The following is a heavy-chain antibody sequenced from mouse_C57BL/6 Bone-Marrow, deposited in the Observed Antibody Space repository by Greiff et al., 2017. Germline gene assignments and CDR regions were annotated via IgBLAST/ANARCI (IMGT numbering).Heavy chain of an antibody. CDR3: ARQLRLRGGFAY. V-gene: IGHV3-6*01. CDR2: ISYNGSN. CDR1: GYSITSGYY. D-gene: IGHD3-2*02. Sequence: VQLKESGPGLVKPSPSLSLTCSVTGYSITSGYYWNWIRQPPGNNLEWMGYISYNGSNNYNPSLKNRISITRDTSENQFFLQFNSVTTEDTATYYCARQLRLRGGFAYWGQGTLLTVSA. J-gene: IGHJ3*01.